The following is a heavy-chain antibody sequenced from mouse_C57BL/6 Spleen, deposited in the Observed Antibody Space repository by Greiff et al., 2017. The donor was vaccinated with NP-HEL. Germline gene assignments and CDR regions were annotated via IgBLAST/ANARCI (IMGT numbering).Heavy chain of an antibody. D-gene: IGHD1-1*01. Sequence: QVQLKQSGPELVKPGASVKLSCKASGYTFTSYDINWVKQRPGQGLEWIGWIYPRDGSTKYNEKFKGKATLTVDTSSSTAYMELHSLTSEDSAVYFCARDITTVVASYYFDYWGQGTTLTVSS. CDR2: IYPRDGST. J-gene: IGHJ2*01. CDR1: GYTFTSYD. CDR3: ARDITTVVASYYFDY. V-gene: IGHV1-85*01.